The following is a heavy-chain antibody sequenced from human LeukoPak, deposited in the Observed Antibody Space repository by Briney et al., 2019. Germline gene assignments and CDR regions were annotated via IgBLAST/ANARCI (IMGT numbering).Heavy chain of an antibody. Sequence: GGTLTLTCTASGVTVSSSYMTWGRNPPRQGLEWVPVIYSDCTTYSAYSVTGRFTIPIDNVTNMQYFSLNRLWAEDTAFYYCAREGSGSYYMDFDYWGRGTMVTVSS. J-gene: IGHJ4*02. D-gene: IGHD1-26*01. V-gene: IGHV3-53*05. CDR1: GVTVSSSY. CDR3: AREGSGSYYMDFDY. CDR2: IYSDCTT.